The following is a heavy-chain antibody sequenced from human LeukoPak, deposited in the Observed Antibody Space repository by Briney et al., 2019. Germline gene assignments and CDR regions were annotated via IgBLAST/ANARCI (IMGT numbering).Heavy chain of an antibody. CDR2: IYYSGST. J-gene: IGHJ6*04. CDR3: ARTNRLRSYYYYGMDV. Sequence: SETLSLTCTVSGGSISSYYWSWIRQPPGKGLEWIGYIYYSGSTNYNPSLKSRVTISVDTSKNQFSLKLSSVTAADTAVYYCARTNRLRSYYYYGMDVWGKGTPVTVSS. V-gene: IGHV4-59*01. D-gene: IGHD5-12*01. CDR1: GGSISSYY.